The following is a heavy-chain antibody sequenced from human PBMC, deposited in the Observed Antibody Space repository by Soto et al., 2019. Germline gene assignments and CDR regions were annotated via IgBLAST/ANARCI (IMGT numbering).Heavy chain of an antibody. Sequence: ASVNVSCKASGYTFTSYDINWVRQATGQGLEWMGWMNPNIGNTGYAQKFQGRVTMTRNTSISTAYMELSSLRSEDTAVYYCARIISRPHAGFGYSGDGTLVTVSS. CDR2: MNPNIGNT. J-gene: IGHJ5*01. D-gene: IGHD2-2*01. CDR1: GYTFTSYD. CDR3: ARIISRPHAGFGY. V-gene: IGHV1-8*01.